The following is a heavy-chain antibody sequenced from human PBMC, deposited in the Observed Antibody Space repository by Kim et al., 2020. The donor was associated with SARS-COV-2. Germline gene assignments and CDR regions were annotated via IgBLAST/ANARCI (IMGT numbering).Heavy chain of an antibody. D-gene: IGHD2-2*02. CDR2: IYHSGST. V-gene: IGHV4-30-2*01. CDR3: ARGRVPAAIRGWFDP. Sequence: SETLSLTCAVSGGSISSGGYSWSWIRQPPGKGLEWIGYIYHSGSTYYNPSLKSRVTISVDRSKNQFSLKLSSVTVADTAVYYCARGRVPAAIRGWFDPWGQGTLVTVSS. CDR1: GGSISSGGYS. J-gene: IGHJ5*02.